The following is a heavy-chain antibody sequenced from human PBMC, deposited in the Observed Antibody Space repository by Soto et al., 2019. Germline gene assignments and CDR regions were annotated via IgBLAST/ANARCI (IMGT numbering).Heavy chain of an antibody. Sequence: PSETLSLTCAVYGGSISSSNWWSWVRHPPGKGLEWIGEIYHRGSTNYNPSLSVQVTISVDKYKNRFSVKLSSVTAADPAVYCCGRAAGGGSGRFTCFDPWGQGTLVTVSS. CDR3: GRAAGGGSGRFTCFDP. CDR1: GGSISSSNW. V-gene: IGHV4-4*01. CDR2: IYHRGST. J-gene: IGHJ5*02. D-gene: IGHD6-25*01.